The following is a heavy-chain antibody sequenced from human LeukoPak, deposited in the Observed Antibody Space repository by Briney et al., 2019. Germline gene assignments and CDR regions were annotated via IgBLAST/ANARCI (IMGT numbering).Heavy chain of an antibody. V-gene: IGHV3-23*01. J-gene: IGHJ5*02. CDR2: ISGSGGST. D-gene: IGHD3-10*01. CDR3: AKSTLWFGELFDP. CDR1: GFTLSSYA. Sequence: GGSLRLSCAASGFTLSSYAMSWVRQAPGKGLEWVSAISGSGGSTYYADSVKGRFTISRDNSKNTLYLQTNRLRAEDTAVYYCAKSTLWFGELFDPWGQGTLVTVSS.